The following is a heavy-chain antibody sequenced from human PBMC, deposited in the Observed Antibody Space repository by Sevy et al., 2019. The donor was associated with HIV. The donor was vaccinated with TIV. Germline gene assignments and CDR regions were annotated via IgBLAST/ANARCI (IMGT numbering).Heavy chain of an antibody. CDR3: ARYVGVTVLDSFDP. J-gene: IGHJ5*02. Sequence: ASVKVSCKASGYTLTNYGISWVRQAPGQGLEWMAWISVHSSHANYAQNVQGRVTMTTDTSTSTVYMELRSLRSDDTAVFYCARYVGVTVLDSFDPWGQGTLVTVSS. CDR2: ISVHSSHA. CDR1: GYTLTNYG. V-gene: IGHV1-18*04. D-gene: IGHD2-15*01.